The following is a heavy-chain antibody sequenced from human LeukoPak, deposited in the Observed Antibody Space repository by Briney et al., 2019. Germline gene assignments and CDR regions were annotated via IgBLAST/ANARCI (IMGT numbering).Heavy chain of an antibody. CDR2: IYSGGST. CDR3: ASGPRVAGRGLDY. Sequence: PGGSLRLSCAASGFTVSSNYMSWVRQAPGKGLEWVSVIYSGGSTYYADSVKGRFTISRDNSKNTLYLQMNSLRAEDTAVYYCASGPRVAGRGLDYWGQGTLVTVSS. CDR1: GFTVSSNY. V-gene: IGHV3-66*01. D-gene: IGHD2-15*01. J-gene: IGHJ4*02.